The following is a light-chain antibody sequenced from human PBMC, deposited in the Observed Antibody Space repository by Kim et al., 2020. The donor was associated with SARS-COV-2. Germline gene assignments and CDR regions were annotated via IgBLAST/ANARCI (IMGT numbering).Light chain of an antibody. J-gene: IGKJ2*03. CDR2: GAS. CDR1: QSLTTSY. Sequence: EIVLTQSPGTLSLSPGERAALSCRASQSLTTSYLAWYQQKPGQAPRLLIYGASTRATGIPDRFTGSESGTDFTLTIRRLEPEDFAVYYCQQYGSSPVYSFGQGTKLEI. CDR3: QQYGSSPVYS. V-gene: IGKV3-20*01.